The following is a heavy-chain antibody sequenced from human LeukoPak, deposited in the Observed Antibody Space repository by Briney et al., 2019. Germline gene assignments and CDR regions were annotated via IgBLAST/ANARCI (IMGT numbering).Heavy chain of an antibody. D-gene: IGHD2-15*01. CDR1: GFTFSSHG. CDR3: TKEGATGSRYNFDY. V-gene: IGHV3-30*18. Sequence: PGRSLRLSCAASGFTFSSHGIHWVRQAPGKGLEWVAVISDDGRTEYYADSVKGRFTISGDNSKNTVSLQMNSLRDDDTAVFYCTKEGATGSRYNFDYWGQGTLVTVSS. J-gene: IGHJ4*02. CDR2: ISDDGRTE.